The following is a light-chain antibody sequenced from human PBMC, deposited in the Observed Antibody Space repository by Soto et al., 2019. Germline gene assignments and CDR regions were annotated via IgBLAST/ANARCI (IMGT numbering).Light chain of an antibody. V-gene: IGLV2-14*01. CDR2: EVS. Sequence: QSALTQPASVSGSPGQSITMSCTGTSSDVGGYDYVSWYQQHPGEVPKLIIFEVSSRPAWISNRFSASKSGNTASLTISGLQAEDEADYYCSLYTSENTYVFGTGTKVTVL. CDR3: SLYTSENTYV. CDR1: SSDVGGYDY. J-gene: IGLJ1*01.